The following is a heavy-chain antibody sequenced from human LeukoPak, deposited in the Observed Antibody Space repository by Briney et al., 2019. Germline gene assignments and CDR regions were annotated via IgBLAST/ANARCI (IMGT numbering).Heavy chain of an antibody. D-gene: IGHD2-15*01. Sequence: ASVKVSCKASGYTFTSYGISWVRQAPGQGLEWMGWISAYNGNTNYAQKLQGRVHMTTHTSTSTAYMELRSLRSDDTAVYYCARSTLGYCSGGSCYPGGYWGQGTLVTVSS. J-gene: IGHJ4*02. V-gene: IGHV1-18*01. CDR1: GYTFTSYG. CDR2: ISAYNGNT. CDR3: ARSTLGYCSGGSCYPGGY.